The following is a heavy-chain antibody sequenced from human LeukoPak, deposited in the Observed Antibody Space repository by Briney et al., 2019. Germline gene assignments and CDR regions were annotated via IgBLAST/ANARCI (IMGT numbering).Heavy chain of an antibody. J-gene: IGHJ4*02. Sequence: PGGSLRLSCAASGFTFRNYAMAWVRQTPGTGLEWVSSIRNFGETHYADSVRGRFIISRDNSQNTLYLQMNSLRAEDSALYYCANIPPFDYGDYAIRLDWGQGTLVTVSS. CDR3: ANIPPFDYGDYAIRLD. V-gene: IGHV3-23*01. CDR1: GFTFRNYA. CDR2: IRNFGET. D-gene: IGHD4-17*01.